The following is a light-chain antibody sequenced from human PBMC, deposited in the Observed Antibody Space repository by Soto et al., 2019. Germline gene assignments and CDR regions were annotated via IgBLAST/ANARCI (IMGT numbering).Light chain of an antibody. CDR1: SSDIGSYNY. Sequence: QSVLTQPPSASGSPGQSVTISCTGTSSDIGSYNYVSWYQQHPGKAPKLMMYEVSKRPSGVPDRFSGSKSGNTASLTVSGLQAEDEADYYCSSYAASNNLFGGGTKLTVL. V-gene: IGLV2-8*01. CDR2: EVS. J-gene: IGLJ3*02. CDR3: SSYAASNNL.